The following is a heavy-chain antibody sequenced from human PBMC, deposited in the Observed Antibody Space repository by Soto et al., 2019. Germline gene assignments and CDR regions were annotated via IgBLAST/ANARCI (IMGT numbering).Heavy chain of an antibody. CDR2: IYWDDDK. CDR3: AHVYGGYDNFDY. Sequence: QITLKESGPTLVKPTQTLTLTCTFSGFSLSTSGVGVGWICQPPGKALEWLALIYWDDDKRYSPSLKSRLTITKDTSKNQVVLTMTNMDPVDTATYYCAHVYGGYDNFDYWGQGTLVTVSS. J-gene: IGHJ4*02. D-gene: IGHD5-12*01. CDR1: GFSLSTSGVG. V-gene: IGHV2-5*02.